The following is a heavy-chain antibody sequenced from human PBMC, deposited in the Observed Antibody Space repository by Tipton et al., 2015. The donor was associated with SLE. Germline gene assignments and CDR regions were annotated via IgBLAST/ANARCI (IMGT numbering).Heavy chain of an antibody. Sequence: TLSLTCTVSGGSISSYYWSWIRQPPGKGLEWIGYIYYSGSTNYNPSLKSRVTISVDTSKNQFSLKLSSVTAADTAVYYCAGEYSSSSGFDYWGQGTLVTVSS. V-gene: IGHV4-59*01. J-gene: IGHJ4*02. CDR3: AGEYSSSSGFDY. CDR2: IYYSGST. D-gene: IGHD6-6*01. CDR1: GGSISSYY.